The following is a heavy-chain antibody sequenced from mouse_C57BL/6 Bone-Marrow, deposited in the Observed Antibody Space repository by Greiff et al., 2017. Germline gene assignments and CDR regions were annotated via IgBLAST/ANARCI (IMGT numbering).Heavy chain of an antibody. Sequence: EVKVVESGGGLVQPGGSMKLSCVASGFTFSNYWMNWVRQSPEKGLEWVAQIRLKSDNYATHYAESVKGRFTISRDDSKSSVYLQMNNLRAEDTGIYYCTAYYSSGGPGDYWGQGTTLTVSS. V-gene: IGHV6-3*01. D-gene: IGHD2-12*01. CDR2: IRLKSDNYAT. CDR3: TAYYSSGGPGDY. J-gene: IGHJ2*01. CDR1: GFTFSNYW.